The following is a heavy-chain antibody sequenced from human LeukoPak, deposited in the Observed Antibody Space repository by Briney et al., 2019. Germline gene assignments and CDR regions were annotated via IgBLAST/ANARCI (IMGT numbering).Heavy chain of an antibody. V-gene: IGHV3-7*01. J-gene: IGHJ5*02. CDR3: ARDMGGYYLEFWFDP. D-gene: IGHD3-3*01. CDR1: GFTFSSYW. CDR2: IKQDGSEK. Sequence: GGSLRLSCAASGFTFSSYWMSWVRQAPGKGLEWVANIKQDGSEKYYADSVKGRFTISRDNSKNTLYLQMNSLRAEDTAVYYCARDMGGYYLEFWFDPWGQGTLVTVSS.